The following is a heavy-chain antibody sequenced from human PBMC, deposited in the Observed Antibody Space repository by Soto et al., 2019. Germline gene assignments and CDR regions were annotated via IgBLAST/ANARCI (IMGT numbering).Heavy chain of an antibody. CDR1: GGTFSSYA. D-gene: IGHD5-18*01. CDR3: ARQSGETYTPMDH. V-gene: IGHV1-69*13. Sequence: GASVKVSCKASGGTFSSYAISWVRQAPGQGLEWMGGIIPIFGTANYAQKFQGRVTITADESTSTAYMELSSLKASDTAMYYCARQSGETYTPMDHWGQGTLVTVSS. CDR2: IIPIFGTA. J-gene: IGHJ4*02.